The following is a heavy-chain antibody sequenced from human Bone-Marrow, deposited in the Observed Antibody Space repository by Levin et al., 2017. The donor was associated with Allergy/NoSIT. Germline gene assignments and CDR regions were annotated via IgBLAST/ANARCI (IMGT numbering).Heavy chain of an antibody. Sequence: SLKISCAASGFTFDDYAMHWVRQAPGKGLEWVSGISWNSGTIGYADSVKGRFTISRDNAKSSLYLHMNSLRVEDTALYYCAKDVRYGTDGFDIWGQGTMVTVSS. D-gene: IGHD2-8*01. CDR2: ISWNSGTI. CDR3: AKDVRYGTDGFDI. V-gene: IGHV3-9*01. J-gene: IGHJ3*02. CDR1: GFTFDDYA.